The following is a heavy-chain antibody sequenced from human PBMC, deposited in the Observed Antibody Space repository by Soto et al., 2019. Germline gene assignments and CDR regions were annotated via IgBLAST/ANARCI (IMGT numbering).Heavy chain of an antibody. CDR1: GGSIRRSNW. D-gene: IGHD3-10*01. Sequence: SETLSLTCAVSGGSIRRSNWWSWVRQPQGKGLEWIGEIYHSGSTNYNPSLKSRVTISVDKSKNQFSLKLSSVTAADTAVYYCASLNLLETHYNGSGSYYGHAFDIWGQGTMVT. CDR3: ASLNLLETHYNGSGSYYGHAFDI. V-gene: IGHV4-4*02. J-gene: IGHJ3*02. CDR2: IYHSGST.